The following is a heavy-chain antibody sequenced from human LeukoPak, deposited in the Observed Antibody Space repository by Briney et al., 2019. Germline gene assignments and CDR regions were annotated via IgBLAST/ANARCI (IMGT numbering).Heavy chain of an antibody. J-gene: IGHJ6*03. CDR3: ARSDCSSTSCYGDYYYYMDV. CDR2: IIPIFGTA. D-gene: IGHD2-2*01. Sequence: SVKVSCKASGGTFSSYAISWVRQAPGQGLEWMGGIIPIFGTANYAQKFQGRATITADESTSTAYMELSSLRSEDTAVYYCARSDCSSTSCYGDYYYYMDVWGKGTTVTVSS. V-gene: IGHV1-69*13. CDR1: GGTFSSYA.